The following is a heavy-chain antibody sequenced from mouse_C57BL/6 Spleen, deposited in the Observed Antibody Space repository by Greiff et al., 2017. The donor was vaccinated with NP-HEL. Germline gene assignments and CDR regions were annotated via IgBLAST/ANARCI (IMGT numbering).Heavy chain of an antibody. J-gene: IGHJ2*01. CDR3: ARSRSPRWYYFDY. V-gene: IGHV1-72*01. CDR2: IAPISGGT. Sequence: QVQLQQPGAELVKPGASVKLSCKASGYTFTSYWMHWVNQRPGRGLEWIGRIAPISGGTKYNEKFKSKATLTVDKPSSTDYMQLSSLTAEDSAVYYCARSRSPRWYYFDYWGQGTTLTVSS. CDR1: GYTFTSYW.